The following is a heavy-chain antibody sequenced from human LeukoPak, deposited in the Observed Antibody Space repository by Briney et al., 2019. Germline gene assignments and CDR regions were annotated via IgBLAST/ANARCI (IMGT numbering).Heavy chain of an antibody. CDR3: ASGIGSSWYNYYGMDV. CDR1: GFTFDDYA. J-gene: IGHJ6*02. CDR2: ISWNSGSI. D-gene: IGHD6-13*01. V-gene: IGHV3-9*01. Sequence: PGRSLRLSCAASGFTFDDYAMHWVRQAPGKGLEWVSGISWNSGSIGYADSVKGRFTISRDNAKNSLYLQMNSLRAEDTAVYYCASGIGSSWYNYYGMDVRGQGTTVTVSS.